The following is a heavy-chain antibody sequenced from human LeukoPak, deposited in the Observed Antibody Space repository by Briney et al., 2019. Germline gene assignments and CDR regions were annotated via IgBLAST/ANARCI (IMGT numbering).Heavy chain of an antibody. CDR2: ISSSSSYI. CDR3: AKDSIGDYYFDY. J-gene: IGHJ4*02. V-gene: IGHV3-21*01. D-gene: IGHD3-10*01. CDR1: GFTFSSYS. Sequence: GGSLRLSCAASGFTFSSYSMNWVRQAPGKGLEWVSFISSSSSYIYYADSVKGRFTISRDNAKNSLYLQMNSLRAEDTAVYYCAKDSIGDYYFDYWGQGTLVTVSS.